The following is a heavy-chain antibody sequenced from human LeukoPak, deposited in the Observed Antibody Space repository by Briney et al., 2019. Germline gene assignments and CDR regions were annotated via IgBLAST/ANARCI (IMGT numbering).Heavy chain of an antibody. J-gene: IGHJ6*03. CDR3: ARDGYYDFWSGPRVYYYYYIDV. CDR2: ISSSSSYI. D-gene: IGHD3-3*01. CDR1: GFTFSSYS. Sequence: GGSLRLSCAASGFTFSSYSMNWVRQAPGKGLEWVSSISSSSSYIYYADSVKGRFTILRYNAKNSLYLQMNSLRAEDTAVYYCARDGYYDFWSGPRVYYYYYIDVWGKGTTVTVSS. V-gene: IGHV3-21*01.